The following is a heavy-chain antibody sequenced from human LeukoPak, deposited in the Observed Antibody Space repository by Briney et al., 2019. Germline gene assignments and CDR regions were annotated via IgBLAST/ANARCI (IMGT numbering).Heavy chain of an antibody. V-gene: IGHV4-59*11. CDR1: GGSFSDHY. CDR3: ARDSRRELLHAFDI. D-gene: IGHD1-26*01. Sequence: PSETLSLTCAVYGGSFSDHYWNWIRQPPGKGLEWIGYIYYTGSTNYNPSLKSRVTISVDTSKNQFSLKLSSVTAADTAVYYCARDSRRELLHAFDIWGQGTMVTVSS. CDR2: IYYTGST. J-gene: IGHJ3*02.